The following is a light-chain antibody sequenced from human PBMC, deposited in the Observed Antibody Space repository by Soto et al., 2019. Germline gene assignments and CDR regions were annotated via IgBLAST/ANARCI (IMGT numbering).Light chain of an antibody. V-gene: IGLV1-40*01. CDR1: SSNIGAGYD. CDR2: GNS. J-gene: IGLJ2*01. CDR3: QSYDSSLSGNVV. Sequence: QSVLTQPPSVSGAPGQRVTISCTGSSSNIGAGYDVDWYQQLPGTAPKLLIYGNSNRPSGVPDRFSGSKSGTSASLAITGLQAEDEADYYCQSYDSSLSGNVVFGGGTKVTVL.